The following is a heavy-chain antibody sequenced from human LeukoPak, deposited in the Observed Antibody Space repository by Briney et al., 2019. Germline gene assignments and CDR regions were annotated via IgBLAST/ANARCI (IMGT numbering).Heavy chain of an antibody. V-gene: IGHV3-74*01. J-gene: IGHJ4*02. Sequence: GGSLRLSCAASGFTFSAYWMHWVRQVPGKGLVWVSHITNDGTTTTYADSVRGRFTISRDNAKNILYLQMNSLRAEDSAVYYCARSPRTYYYDSSGYARYWGQGTLVTVSS. D-gene: IGHD3-22*01. CDR2: ITNDGTTT. CDR1: GFTFSAYW. CDR3: ARSPRTYYYDSSGYARY.